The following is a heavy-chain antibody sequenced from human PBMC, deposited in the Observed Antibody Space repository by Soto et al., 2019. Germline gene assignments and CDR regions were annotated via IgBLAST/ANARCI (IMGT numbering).Heavy chain of an antibody. D-gene: IGHD2-2*01. Sequence: QVHLVQSGAEVRKPGATVKISCKASGYTFSSYAVQWVRQAAGQSLEWIGWIHAGNGDTKYSQKFHGRVTLTRDTSANTVYMDLSSLRSEDTAVYYCARVPRYTSDIVEVPAVMFDDSFVPWGQGTLVTVSS. J-gene: IGHJ5*02. CDR3: ARVPRYTSDIVEVPAVMFDDSFVP. CDR1: GYTFSSYA. V-gene: IGHV1-3*01. CDR2: IHAGNGDT.